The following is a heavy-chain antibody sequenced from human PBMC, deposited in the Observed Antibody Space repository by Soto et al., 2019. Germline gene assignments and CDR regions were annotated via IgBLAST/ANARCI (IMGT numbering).Heavy chain of an antibody. J-gene: IGHJ6*02. CDR3: ARSMATRYYGMEG. CDR2: IYYSGST. CDR1: GGSISSYY. V-gene: IGHV4-59*01. D-gene: IGHD3-10*01. Sequence: PSEALSLTCTVSGGSISSYYWSWIRQPPGKGLEWIGYIYYSGSTNYNPSLKSRVTISVDTSKNQFSLKLSSVTAADTAVYYWARSMATRYYGMEGWGQRTTVTVSS.